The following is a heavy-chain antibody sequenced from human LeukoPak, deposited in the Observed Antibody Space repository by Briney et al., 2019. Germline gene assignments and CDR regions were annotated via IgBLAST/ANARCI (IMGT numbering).Heavy chain of an antibody. CDR3: ARDLGYYDSSGYYYVGWFDP. CDR1: GYTFTGYY. Sequence: ASVKVSCKASGYTFTGYYMHWVQQAPGQGLEWMGWINPNSGGTNYAQKFQGRVTMTRDTSISTAYMELSRLRSDDTAVYYCARDLGYYDSSGYYYVGWFDPWGQGTLVTVSS. D-gene: IGHD3-22*01. J-gene: IGHJ5*02. V-gene: IGHV1-2*02. CDR2: INPNSGGT.